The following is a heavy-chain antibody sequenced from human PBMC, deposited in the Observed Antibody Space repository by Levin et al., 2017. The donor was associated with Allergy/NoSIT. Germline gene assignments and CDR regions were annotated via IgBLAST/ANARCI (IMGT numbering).Heavy chain of an antibody. Sequence: GESLKISCAASGFSFSSFGMHWVRQAPGKGLEWVAVISYDGNDKNYADSVKGRFTISRDNPKNTLFLQMNSLRTEDTAVYYCAKDVVFGTSSWALDYWGQGTLATVSS. J-gene: IGHJ4*02. CDR2: ISYDGNDK. CDR1: GFSFSSFG. V-gene: IGHV3-30*18. D-gene: IGHD6-13*01. CDR3: AKDVVFGTSSWALDY.